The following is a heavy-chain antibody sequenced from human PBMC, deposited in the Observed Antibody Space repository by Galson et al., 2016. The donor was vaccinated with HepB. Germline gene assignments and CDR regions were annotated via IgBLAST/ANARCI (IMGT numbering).Heavy chain of an antibody. V-gene: IGHV4-39*07. CDR1: GNSINRTPYH. CDR3: ATVGGSSLPIDY. CDR2: MYHSGTT. Sequence: SETLSLTCTVSGNSINRTPYHWGWIRQSPGKGLEWIASMYHSGTTYYNPSFKSRVTISVDTSNNQFSLTVSSVTAADTAVYYCATVGGSSLPIDYWGQGILVTVSS. D-gene: IGHD3-16*01. J-gene: IGHJ4*02.